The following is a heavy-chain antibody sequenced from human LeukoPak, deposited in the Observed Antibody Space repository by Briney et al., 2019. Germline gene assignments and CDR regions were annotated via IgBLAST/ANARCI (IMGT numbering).Heavy chain of an antibody. J-gene: IGHJ6*02. Sequence: GGSLRLSCAASGFTFSSFAMHWVRQAPGKGLEWVAFIRYDGGNKYYTDSVKGRFTISRDNSKNTLYLQMNSLRAEDTAVYYCASSRVVITNYYGMDVWGQGTTVTVSS. V-gene: IGHV3-30*02. D-gene: IGHD3-22*01. CDR2: IRYDGGNK. CDR1: GFTFSSFA. CDR3: ASSRVVITNYYGMDV.